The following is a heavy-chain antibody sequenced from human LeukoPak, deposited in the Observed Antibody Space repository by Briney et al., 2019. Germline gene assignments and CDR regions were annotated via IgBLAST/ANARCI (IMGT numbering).Heavy chain of an antibody. V-gene: IGHV4-39*01. D-gene: IGHD5-18*01. J-gene: IGHJ4*02. CDR2: IYYTKNT. CDR3: ASPRGFSFGYFDY. Sequence: SETLSLTCTVSGGSISSSSAYWGWIRQPPGKGLEWIGSIYYTKNTYYNPSLESRVTISADTSKNQFSLTLGSVSATDTGVYYCASPRGFSFGYFDYWGQGTLVTVSS. CDR1: GGSISSSSAY.